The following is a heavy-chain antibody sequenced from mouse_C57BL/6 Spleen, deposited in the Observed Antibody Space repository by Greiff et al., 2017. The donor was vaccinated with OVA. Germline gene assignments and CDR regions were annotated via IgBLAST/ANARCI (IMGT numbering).Heavy chain of an antibody. V-gene: IGHV1-26*01. J-gene: IGHJ3*01. CDR3: ATIYYGYEGFAY. CDR2: INPNNGGT. D-gene: IGHD2-2*01. CDR1: GYTFTDYY. Sequence: EVQLQQSGPELVKPGASVKISCKASGYTFTDYYMNWVKQSHGKSLEWIGDINPNNGGTSYNQKFKGTVTLTVAKSSSTDYMDLRSLTSEDSAVYYCATIYYGYEGFAYWGQGTLVTVSA.